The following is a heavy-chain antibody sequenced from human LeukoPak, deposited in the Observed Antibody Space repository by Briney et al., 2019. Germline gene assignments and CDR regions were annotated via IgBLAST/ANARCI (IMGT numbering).Heavy chain of an antibody. V-gene: IGHV3-48*03. CDR3: ARDSIEVAGTAMDY. J-gene: IGHJ4*02. CDR2: ISSSGSTI. Sequence: PGGSLRLSCAASGFSFSSYEMNWVRQAPGKGLEWVSYISSSGSTIYYADSVKGRFTISRDNAKNSLYLQMNNLRAEDTAVYYCARDSIEVAGTAMDYWGQGTPVTVSS. D-gene: IGHD6-19*01. CDR1: GFSFSSYE.